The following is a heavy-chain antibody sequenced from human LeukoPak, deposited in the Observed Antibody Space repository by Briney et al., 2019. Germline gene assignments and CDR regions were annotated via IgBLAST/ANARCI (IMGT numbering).Heavy chain of an antibody. V-gene: IGHV4-59*12. Sequence: PSETLSLTCTVSGGSISSYYWSWIRQPPGKGLEWIGYIYYNGITNYNPSLKSRVTISVDRSKNQFSLKLSSVTAADTAVYYCARDLVAWNHAFDIWGQGTMVTVSS. D-gene: IGHD2-21*01. CDR1: GGSISSYY. CDR2: IYYNGIT. J-gene: IGHJ3*02. CDR3: ARDLVAWNHAFDI.